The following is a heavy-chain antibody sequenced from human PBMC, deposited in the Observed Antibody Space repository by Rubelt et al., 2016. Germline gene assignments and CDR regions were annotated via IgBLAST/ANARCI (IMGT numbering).Heavy chain of an antibody. Sequence: RLSCAASGFTFSSYGMHWVRQAPEKGLEWVSAISGSGGSTYYADSVKGRFTISRDKSKNTLYLQMNSLRAEDTAVYYCAKTADLMYSSGWYHFDYWGQGTLVTVSS. CDR3: AKTADLMYSSGWYHFDY. V-gene: IGHV3-23*01. CDR1: GFTFSSYG. D-gene: IGHD6-19*01. J-gene: IGHJ4*02. CDR2: ISGSGGST.